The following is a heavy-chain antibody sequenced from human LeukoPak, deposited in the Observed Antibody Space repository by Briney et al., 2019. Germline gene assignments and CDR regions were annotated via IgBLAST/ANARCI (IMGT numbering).Heavy chain of an antibody. V-gene: IGHV3-23*01. CDR1: GFTFSSYA. CDR2: ISGSGGSA. J-gene: IGHJ4*02. CDR3: AKEMGGSSFDY. D-gene: IGHD1-26*01. Sequence: GGTLRLSCAASGFTFSSYAMSWVRHPPVKGLEWVSAISGSGGSAYYADSVKGRFTISRDNSKNTLYLQMNSLRAEDTAVYYCAKEMGGSSFDYWGRGTLVTVSS.